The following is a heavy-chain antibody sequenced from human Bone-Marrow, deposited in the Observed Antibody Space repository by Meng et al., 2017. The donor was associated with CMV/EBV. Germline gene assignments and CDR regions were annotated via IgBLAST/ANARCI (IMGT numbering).Heavy chain of an antibody. CDR1: GINLKTYW. D-gene: IGHD3-10*01. J-gene: IGHJ3*02. CDR2: IYSDGIST. V-gene: IGHV3-74*01. CDR3: AREPGRGAFDI. Sequence: GESLKISCAVSGINLKTYWMHWVRQVPGKGLVWLSRIYSDGISTRYADSVKGRFTISRDNTNNTLYLQMNGLRAEDTAVYYCAREPGRGAFDIWGQGKMVNVAS.